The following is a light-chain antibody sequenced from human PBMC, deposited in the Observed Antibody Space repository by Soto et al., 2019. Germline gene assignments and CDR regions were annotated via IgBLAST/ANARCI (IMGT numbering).Light chain of an antibody. Sequence: DIQMPQSPSSLSASVGERVPITCRASQSISSYLNWYQQKPGKAPKLLIYAAASLQSGVPSRFSGSGSVTEFTLTISSLQPEDFATYYCQERYSTLWTFGQGTKVEIK. J-gene: IGKJ1*01. CDR1: QSISSY. CDR3: QERYSTLWT. V-gene: IGKV1-39*01. CDR2: AAA.